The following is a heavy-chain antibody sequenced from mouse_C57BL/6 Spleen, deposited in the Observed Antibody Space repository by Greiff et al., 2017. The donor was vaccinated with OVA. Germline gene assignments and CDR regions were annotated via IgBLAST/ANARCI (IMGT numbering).Heavy chain of an antibody. CDR1: GFTFSDYY. Sequence: EVMLVESEGGLVQPGSSMKLSCTASGFTFSDYYMAWVRQVPEKGLEWVANINYDGSSTYYLDSLKSRFIISRDNAKNILYLQMSSLKSEDTATYYCAREGVVATPYAMDYWGQGTSVTVSS. V-gene: IGHV5-16*01. J-gene: IGHJ4*01. CDR2: INYDGSST. CDR3: AREGVVATPYAMDY. D-gene: IGHD1-1*01.